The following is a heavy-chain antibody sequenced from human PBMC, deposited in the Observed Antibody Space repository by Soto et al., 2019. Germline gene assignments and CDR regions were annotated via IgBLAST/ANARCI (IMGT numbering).Heavy chain of an antibody. CDR3: ARGSYDDTDAFDI. V-gene: IGHV4-30-4*02. Sequence: SETLSLTCTFSVGSISSADFSWCLIRQPPGKGLEWIGYIYNSVNTYYNPSLKSRVTLSVDTSKNQFSLKLSSLRSEDTAVYYCARGSYDDTDAFDIRGQGTMVTV. CDR1: VGSISSADFS. D-gene: IGHD5-12*01. CDR2: IYNSVNT. J-gene: IGHJ3*02.